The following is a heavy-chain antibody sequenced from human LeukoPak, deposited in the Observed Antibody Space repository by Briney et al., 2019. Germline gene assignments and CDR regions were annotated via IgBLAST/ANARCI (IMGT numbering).Heavy chain of an antibody. J-gene: IGHJ6*03. Sequence: SETLSLTCTVSGGSITNSNYFWGWIRQPPGKGLEWIGSIYHSGSTYYNPSLKSRVTISVDTSKNQFSLKLTSVTAADAATYYCARRGYCSGGSCYSAYYYYLDVWGKGTTVTVSS. CDR1: GGSITNSNYF. CDR3: ARRGYCSGGSCYSAYYYYLDV. D-gene: IGHD2-15*01. CDR2: IYHSGST. V-gene: IGHV4-39*01.